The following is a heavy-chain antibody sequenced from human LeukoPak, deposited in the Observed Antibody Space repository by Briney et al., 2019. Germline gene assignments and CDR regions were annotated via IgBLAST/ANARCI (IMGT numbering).Heavy chain of an antibody. CDR1: GGSISSDY. D-gene: IGHD3-9*01. J-gene: IGHJ5*02. CDR3: ARVLTGYPLSWFDP. Sequence: SETLSLTCTVSGGSISSDYWSWIRQPPGKGLEWIGYIYYSGSTNYNPSLKSRVTISVDTSKNQFSLKLSSVTAADTAVYYCARVLTGYPLSWFDPWGQGTLVTVSS. CDR2: IYYSGST. V-gene: IGHV4-59*01.